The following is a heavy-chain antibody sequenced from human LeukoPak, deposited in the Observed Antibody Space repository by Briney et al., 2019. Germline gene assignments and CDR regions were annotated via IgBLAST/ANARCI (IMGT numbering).Heavy chain of an antibody. J-gene: IGHJ3*02. CDR2: IYYSGST. CDR3: ARPNGKLGYAFDI. V-gene: IGHV4-39*01. D-gene: IGHD6-13*01. Sequence: SETLSLTCIVSGGSISSSSYYWGWIRQPPGNGLEWIGSIYYSGSTYYNPSLKSRVTISVDTSKNQFSLKLSSVTAADTAVYYCARPNGKLGYAFDIWGQGTMVTVSS. CDR1: GGSISSSSYY.